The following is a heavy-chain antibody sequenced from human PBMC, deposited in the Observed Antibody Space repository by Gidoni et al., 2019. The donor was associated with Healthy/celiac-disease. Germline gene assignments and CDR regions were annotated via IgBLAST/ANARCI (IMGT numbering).Heavy chain of an antibody. CDR2: IYYSGST. CDR1: GGSISSCY. Sequence: QVQLQESGPGLVKPAETLSLTCTVSGGSISSCYWSWIRQPPGKGLEWIGYIYYSGSTNYNPSLKSRVTISVDTSKNQFSLKRSSVTAADTAVYYCARVPQGLWFGEFYWYFDLWGRGTLVTVSS. J-gene: IGHJ2*01. V-gene: IGHV4-59*01. CDR3: ARVPQGLWFGEFYWYFDL. D-gene: IGHD3-10*01.